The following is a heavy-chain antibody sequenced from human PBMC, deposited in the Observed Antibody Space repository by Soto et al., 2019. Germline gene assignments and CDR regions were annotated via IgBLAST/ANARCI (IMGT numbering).Heavy chain of an antibody. D-gene: IGHD2-2*01. Sequence: SESLSLTGTVYVGSFSSGSYYWSWVRQPPGKGLEWIGYIYYSGSTNYNPSLKSRVTISVDTSKNQFSLKLSSVTAADTAVYYCARDQLLEDYYYYYGMDVWGQGTTVTVSS. CDR1: VGSFSSGSYY. V-gene: IGHV4-61*01. CDR2: IYYSGST. CDR3: ARDQLLEDYYYYYGMDV. J-gene: IGHJ6*02.